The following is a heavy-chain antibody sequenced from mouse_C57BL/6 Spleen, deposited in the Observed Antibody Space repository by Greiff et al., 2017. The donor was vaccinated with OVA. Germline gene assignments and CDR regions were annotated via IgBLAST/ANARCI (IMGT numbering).Heavy chain of an antibody. CDR3: ARGDYGSSTLFAY. Sequence: QVQLQQSGAELVMPGASVKLSCKASGYTFTSYWMHWVKQRPGQGLEWIGEIDPSDSYTNYNQKFKGKSTLTVDKASSTAYMPLSSLTSEDSAVYYCARGDYGSSTLFAYGGQGTLVTVSA. CDR2: IDPSDSYT. CDR1: GYTFTSYW. V-gene: IGHV1-69*01. D-gene: IGHD1-1*01. J-gene: IGHJ3*01.